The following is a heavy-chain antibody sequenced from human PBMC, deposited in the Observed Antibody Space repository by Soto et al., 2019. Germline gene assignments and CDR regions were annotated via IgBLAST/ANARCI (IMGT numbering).Heavy chain of an antibody. CDR3: ARDHYYCLGSYDGGGEKFYYYYGMDV. Sequence: GGSLRLSXAASGFTFSSYSMNWVRQAPGKGLEWVSSISSSSSYIYYADSVKGRFTISRDNAKNSLYLQMNSLRAEDTAVYYCARDHYYCLGSYDGGGEKFYYYYGMDVWGQGTTVTVSS. J-gene: IGHJ6*02. D-gene: IGHD3-10*01. V-gene: IGHV3-21*01. CDR2: ISSSSSYI. CDR1: GFTFSSYS.